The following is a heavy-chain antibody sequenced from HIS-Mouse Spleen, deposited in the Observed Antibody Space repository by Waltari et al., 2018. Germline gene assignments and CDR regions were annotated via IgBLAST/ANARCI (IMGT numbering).Heavy chain of an antibody. CDR1: GFSLSTSGVG. J-gene: IGHJ5*02. V-gene: IGHV2-5*01. Sequence: QITLKESGPTLVKPTQTLTLTCPFSGFSLSTSGVGVGWIRQPPGKALGWLALIYWKCDKRYSPSPKRRLTITNDTSKNQVVLTMTNMDPVDTATYYCAHRGPYSSSSRYWFDPWGQGTLVTVSS. D-gene: IGHD6-6*01. CDR2: IYWKCDK. CDR3: AHRGPYSSSSRYWFDP.